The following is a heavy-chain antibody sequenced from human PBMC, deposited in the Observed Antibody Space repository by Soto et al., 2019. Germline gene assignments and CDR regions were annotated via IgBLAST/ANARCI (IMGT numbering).Heavy chain of an antibody. V-gene: IGHV3-30*18. Sequence: QVQLVESGGGVVQPGRSLRLSCAASGFTFSSYGMHWVRQAPGKGLEWVAVISYDGSNKYYADSVKGRFTISRDNSKNTLYLQMNSLRAEDTAVYYCAKDTVLEWLFSPDQLFDYWGQGTLVTVSS. CDR3: AKDTVLEWLFSPDQLFDY. CDR1: GFTFSSYG. J-gene: IGHJ4*02. D-gene: IGHD3-3*01. CDR2: ISYDGSNK.